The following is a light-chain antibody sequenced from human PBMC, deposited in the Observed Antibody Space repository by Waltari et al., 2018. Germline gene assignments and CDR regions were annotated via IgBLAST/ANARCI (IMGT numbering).Light chain of an antibody. CDR2: EVS. V-gene: IGLV2-14*01. J-gene: IGLJ1*01. CDR3: SSYTSSSTLV. CDR1: SSDVGGYHY. Sequence: QSALTQPASVSGSPGHSLTISCTGTSSDVGGYHYFFWYQQHPGKAPKLMIYEVSNRPSGVSNRFSGSKSGNTASLTISGLQAEDEADYYCSSYTSSSTLVFGTGTKVTVL.